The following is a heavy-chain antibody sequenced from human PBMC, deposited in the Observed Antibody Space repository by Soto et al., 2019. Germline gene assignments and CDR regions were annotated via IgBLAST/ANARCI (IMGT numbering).Heavy chain of an antibody. CDR2: INPDGGDT. CDR1: GFTFSRYW. D-gene: IGHD5-18*01. J-gene: IGHJ4*02. V-gene: IGHV3-74*01. Sequence: PGGSLRLSCAVSGFTFSRYWMHWARQVPGKGLVWVSRINPDGGDTDYADSVKGRFTISRDNAKNTVYLQMNSLRADDTAVFYCGRGGSDSPMAPGYWGQGTLVTVSS. CDR3: GRGGSDSPMAPGY.